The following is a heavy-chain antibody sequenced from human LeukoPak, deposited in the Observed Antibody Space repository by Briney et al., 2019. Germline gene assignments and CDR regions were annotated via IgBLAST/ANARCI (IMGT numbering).Heavy chain of an antibody. CDR1: GFIFSTYS. Sequence: GGSLRLSCATSGFIFSTYSLNWVRQAPGKGLEWDSSITGSSNFIYYADSVKGRFTISRDNAKNSLFLQMNSLRAEDTAMYYCARSEDYCSGGSCYAHWGQGILVTVSS. D-gene: IGHD2-15*01. J-gene: IGHJ4*02. CDR2: ITGSSNFI. CDR3: ARSEDYCSGGSCYAH. V-gene: IGHV3-21*06.